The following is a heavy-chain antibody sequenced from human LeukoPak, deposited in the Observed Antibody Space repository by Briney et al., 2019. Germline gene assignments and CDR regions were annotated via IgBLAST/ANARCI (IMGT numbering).Heavy chain of an antibody. Sequence: SETLSLTCTVSGSISSGSYYWSWIRPPAGKGLEWIGRIYTSGSTNYNPSLESRVTISVDTSKNQFSLKLTSLTAADTAVYYCARDPLSIGDAFDIWGQGTMVTVSS. D-gene: IGHD2/OR15-2a*01. CDR1: GSISSGSYY. CDR2: IYTSGST. J-gene: IGHJ3*02. CDR3: ARDPLSIGDAFDI. V-gene: IGHV4-61*02.